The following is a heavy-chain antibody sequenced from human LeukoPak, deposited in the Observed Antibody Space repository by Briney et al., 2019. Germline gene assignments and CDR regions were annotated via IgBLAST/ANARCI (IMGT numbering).Heavy chain of an antibody. CDR1: GFTFDDYG. CDR2: INWNGGST. J-gene: IGHJ6*03. V-gene: IGHV3-20*04. D-gene: IGHD7-27*01. CDR3: ARARLGTVYYYYYMDV. Sequence: GGSLRLSCAAFGFTFDDYGMSWVRQAPGKGLEWVSGINWNGGSTGYADSVKGRFTISRDKAKNSRYLQMNSLRAEDTSLYYCARARLGTVYYYYYMDVCGKGTTVTVSS.